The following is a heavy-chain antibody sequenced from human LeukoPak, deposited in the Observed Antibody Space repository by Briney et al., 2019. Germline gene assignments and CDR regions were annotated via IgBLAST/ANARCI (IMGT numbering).Heavy chain of an antibody. J-gene: IGHJ4*02. Sequence: SETLSLTCTVSGGSISSYYWSWIRQPAGKGLEWIGRIYTSGSTNCSPSLKSRVTMSVDTSKNQFSLKLSSVTAADTAVYYCARAPPGIAAAGLGFDYWGQGTLVTVSS. CDR3: ARAPPGIAAAGLGFDY. CDR1: GGSISSYY. CDR2: IYTSGST. V-gene: IGHV4-4*07. D-gene: IGHD6-13*01.